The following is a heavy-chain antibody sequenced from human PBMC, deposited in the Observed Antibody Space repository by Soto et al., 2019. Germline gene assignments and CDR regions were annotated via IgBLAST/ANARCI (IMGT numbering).Heavy chain of an antibody. V-gene: IGHV2-5*01. CDR3: ALQPYYYDSSGSGIFDY. CDR2: IYWNDDK. Sequence: SGPTLVNPTQTLTLTCTFSGFSLSTSGVGVGWIRQPPGKALEWLALIYWNDDKRYSPSLKSRLTITKDTSKNQVVLTMTNMGPVDTATYYCALQPYYYDSSGSGIFDYWGQGTLVTVSS. CDR1: GFSLSTSGVG. D-gene: IGHD3-22*01. J-gene: IGHJ4*02.